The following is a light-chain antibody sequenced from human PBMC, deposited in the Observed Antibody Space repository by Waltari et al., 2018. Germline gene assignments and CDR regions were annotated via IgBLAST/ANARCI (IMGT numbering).Light chain of an antibody. Sequence: AIRMTQSPSSLSASIGDRVTISCRASQGVSTYLAWYQQKPGKAPSLLIHAASTLQSGVPSRFSGSGTGTDCTLTITCLQSEDFATYYCQQYHDYPWTFGQGTKVDI. CDR1: QGVSTY. CDR2: AAS. V-gene: IGKV1-8*01. J-gene: IGKJ1*01. CDR3: QQYHDYPWT.